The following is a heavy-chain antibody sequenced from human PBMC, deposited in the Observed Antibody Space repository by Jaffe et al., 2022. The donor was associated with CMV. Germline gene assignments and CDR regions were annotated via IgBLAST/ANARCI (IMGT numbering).Heavy chain of an antibody. V-gene: IGHV3-48*03. D-gene: IGHD6-19*01. J-gene: IGHJ4*02. CDR3: ARGKQWLVQGVDY. CDR2: ISSSGSTI. CDR1: GFTFSSYE. Sequence: EVQLVESGGGLVQPGGSLRLSCAASGFTFSSYEMNWVRQAPGKGLEWVSYISSSGSTIYYADSVKGRFTISRDNAKNSLYLQMNSLRAEDTAVYYCARGKQWLVQGVDYWGQGTLVTVSS.